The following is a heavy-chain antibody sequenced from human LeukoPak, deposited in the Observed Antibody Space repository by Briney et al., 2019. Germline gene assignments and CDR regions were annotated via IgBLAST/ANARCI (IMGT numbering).Heavy chain of an antibody. J-gene: IGHJ4*02. D-gene: IGHD3-22*01. CDR1: GGSISSYY. V-gene: IGHV4-59*01. Sequence: SETLSLTCTVSGGSISSYYWSWIRQPPGKGLEWIGYIYYSGSTNYNPSLKSRVTISVDTSKNQFSLKPSSVTAADTAVYYCARARGLLNYYDSSGYSYFDYWGQGTLVTVSS. CDR3: ARARGLLNYYDSSGYSYFDY. CDR2: IYYSGST.